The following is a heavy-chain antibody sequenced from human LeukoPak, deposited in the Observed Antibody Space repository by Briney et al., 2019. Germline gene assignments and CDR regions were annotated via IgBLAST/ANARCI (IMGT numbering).Heavy chain of an antibody. V-gene: IGHV1-69*13. CDR2: IIPIFGTA. CDR3: ATLSGGPDWNYL. D-gene: IGHD1-7*01. CDR1: GGTFSSYA. J-gene: IGHJ5*02. Sequence: SVTVSCKASGGTFSSYAISWVRQAPGQGLEWMGGIIPIFGTANYAQKFQGRVTITADESTSTAYMELSSLRSEDTAVYYCATLSGGPDWNYLWGQGTLVTVSS.